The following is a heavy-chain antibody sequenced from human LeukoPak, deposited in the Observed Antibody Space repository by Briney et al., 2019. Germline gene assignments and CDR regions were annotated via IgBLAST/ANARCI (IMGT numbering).Heavy chain of an antibody. CDR1: RESFSGYY. CDR3: ARGKSSRGRPFDY. J-gene: IGHJ4*02. D-gene: IGHD3-10*01. CDR2: INHRGST. V-gene: IGHV4-34*01. Sequence: SETLSLTCAVYRESFSGYYWSWIRHPPGEGLEWFGEINHRGSTNYNPSLKRRVNLSVKTSKNQFSLKLSSVTAADTAVYYCARGKSSRGRPFDYWGQGTLVTVSS.